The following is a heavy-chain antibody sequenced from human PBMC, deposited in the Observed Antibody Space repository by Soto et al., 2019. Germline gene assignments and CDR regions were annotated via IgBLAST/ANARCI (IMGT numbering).Heavy chain of an antibody. CDR2: FDPEDGET. CDR3: ATLSNDFWSGPNNWFDP. V-gene: IGHV1-24*01. CDR1: GYTLTELS. Sequence: ASVKVSCKVSGYTLTELSMHWVRQAPGKGLEWMGGFDPEDGETIYAQRFQGRVTMTEDTSTDTAYMELSSLRSEDTAVYYCATLSNDFWSGPNNWFDPWGQGTLVTVSS. D-gene: IGHD3-3*01. J-gene: IGHJ5*02.